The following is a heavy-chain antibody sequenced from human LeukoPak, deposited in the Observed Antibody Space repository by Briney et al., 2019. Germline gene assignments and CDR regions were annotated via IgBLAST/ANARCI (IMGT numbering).Heavy chain of an antibody. Sequence: GGPLRLSCSASGFTFSSYGMHWVRQAPGKGLEYVSAINSNGGSTYYADSVKGRFTISRDNSKNTLYLQMSSLRAEDTAVYYCVKASMIVVVRDAFDMWGQGTMVTVSS. V-gene: IGHV3-64D*09. D-gene: IGHD3-22*01. CDR1: GFTFSSYG. J-gene: IGHJ3*02. CDR3: VKASMIVVVRDAFDM. CDR2: INSNGGST.